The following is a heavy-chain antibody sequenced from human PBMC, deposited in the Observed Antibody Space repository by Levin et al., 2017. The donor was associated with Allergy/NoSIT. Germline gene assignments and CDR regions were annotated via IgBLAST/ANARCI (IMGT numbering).Heavy chain of an antibody. V-gene: IGHV3-23*01. D-gene: IGHD3-10*01. J-gene: IGHJ4*02. Sequence: GGSLRLSCAASGFTFSSYAMSWVRQAPGKGLEWVSAISGSGGSTYYADSVKGRFTISRDNSKNTLYLQMNSLRAEDTAVYYCAKSFKGEITMVRGVIDGGALDYWGQGTLVTVSS. CDR2: ISGSGGST. CDR1: GFTFSSYA. CDR3: AKSFKGEITMVRGVIDGGALDY.